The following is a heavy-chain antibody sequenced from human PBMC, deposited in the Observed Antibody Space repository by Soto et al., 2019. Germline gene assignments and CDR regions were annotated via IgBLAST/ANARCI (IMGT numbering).Heavy chain of an antibody. Sequence: SVKVAFNATGGTVSSYNISLVRHASGQGLEWMGRIIPIRGIANYAQKFQGRVTITADKSTSTAYMELSSLRSEDTAVYYCAGTTSPLSPDAFDIWGQGTMVTVSS. CDR3: AGTTSPLSPDAFDI. CDR2: IIPIRGIA. J-gene: IGHJ3*02. CDR1: GGTVSSYN. D-gene: IGHD4-17*01. V-gene: IGHV1-69*02.